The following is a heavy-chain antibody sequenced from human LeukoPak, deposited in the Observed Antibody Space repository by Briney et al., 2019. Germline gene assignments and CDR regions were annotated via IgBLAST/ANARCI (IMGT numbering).Heavy chain of an antibody. Sequence: SETLSLTCTVSGGPISTYYWSWIRQPPGKGLEWIGYIYYSGTTNYNPSLKSRLTISVDMSKKQFSLKLSSVTAADTAVYYCARGGPSYYGSGSPFDYWGQGTLVTISS. V-gene: IGHV4-59*01. J-gene: IGHJ4*02. D-gene: IGHD3-10*01. CDR1: GGPISTYY. CDR2: IYYSGTT. CDR3: ARGGPSYYGSGSPFDY.